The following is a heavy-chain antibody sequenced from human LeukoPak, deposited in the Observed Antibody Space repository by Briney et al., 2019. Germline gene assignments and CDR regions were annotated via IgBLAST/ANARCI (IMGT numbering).Heavy chain of an antibody. CDR1: GGSLSSSSYY. Sequence: PQTLSLTCTVSGGSLSSSSYYWGWIRHPPGKGLEWMGSIYYSGSTYYNPSLKSRVTISVDTSKNQFSLKLSSVTAADKSVYYCARQFARNNWFDPWGQGTLVTVSS. V-gene: IGHV4-39*01. CDR2: IYYSGST. J-gene: IGHJ5*02. D-gene: IGHD3-16*01. CDR3: ARQFARNNWFDP.